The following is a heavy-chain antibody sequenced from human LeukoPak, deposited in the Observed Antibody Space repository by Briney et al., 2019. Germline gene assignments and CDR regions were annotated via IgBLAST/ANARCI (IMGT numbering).Heavy chain of an antibody. J-gene: IGHJ4*02. Sequence: GGSLRLSCVVSGISLTNYAMTWVRQAPGKGLEWVSYISERGGSTSYADSVKGRFTISRDTSLNTLYLQMTSLRAEDTAVYFCAKRGIVIRGILVIGYHQEAYHYDYWGQGVLVTVSS. CDR2: ISERGGST. D-gene: IGHD3-10*01. CDR3: AKRGIVIRGILVIGYHQEAYHYDY. CDR1: GISLTNYA. V-gene: IGHV3-23*01.